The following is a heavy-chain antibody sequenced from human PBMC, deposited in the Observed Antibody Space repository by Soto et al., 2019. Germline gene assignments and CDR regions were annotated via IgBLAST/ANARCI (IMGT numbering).Heavy chain of an antibody. V-gene: IGHV4-30-4*01. D-gene: IGHD6-13*01. CDR3: ASVGYFPRSMEV. CDR2: VYYSGSP. J-gene: IGHJ6*04. CDR1: GSSISRGDYY. Sequence: QVQLPESGPGLVKPSQTLSLTCSVSGSSISRGDYYWSWIRQPPGKGLEWIGFVYYSGSPYDKPSLKSRLTLSVDTSRNQFSLKLSSVTAADTAVYYCASVGYFPRSMEVWGKGTTVTVSS.